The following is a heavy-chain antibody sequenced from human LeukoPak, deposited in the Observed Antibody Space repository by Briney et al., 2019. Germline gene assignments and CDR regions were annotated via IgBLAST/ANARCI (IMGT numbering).Heavy chain of an antibody. V-gene: IGHV3-23*01. CDR3: ARRAGDYSHPYDY. CDR1: GFTFSSFG. D-gene: IGHD3-22*01. J-gene: IGHJ4*02. CDR2: ISGGGDRT. Sequence: GGSLRLSCTASGFTFSSFGMSWVRQAPGKGLEWVSGISGGGDRTYYADSVKGRFTISRDNSKNMVYLQMNSLRAEDTAVYYCARRAGDYSHPYDYWGQGILVTVSS.